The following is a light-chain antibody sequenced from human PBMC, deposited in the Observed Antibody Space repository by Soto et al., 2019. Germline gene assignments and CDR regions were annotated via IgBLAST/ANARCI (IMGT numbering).Light chain of an antibody. CDR3: QQYGSSPWT. CDR2: DAS. CDR1: QSVSSNY. Sequence: EIVLTQSPGTLSLSPGERATLSCRASQSVSSNYLAWYQQKPGQAPRLLIYDASSRATGIPDRFSGSGSETDFTLTISRREPEDFAVYYWQQYGSSPWTFGQGTKVEIK. V-gene: IGKV3-20*01. J-gene: IGKJ1*01.